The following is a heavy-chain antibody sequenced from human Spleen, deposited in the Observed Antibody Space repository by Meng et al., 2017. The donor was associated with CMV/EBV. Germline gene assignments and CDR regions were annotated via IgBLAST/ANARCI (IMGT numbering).Heavy chain of an antibody. CDR2: ISSSSSTI. J-gene: IGHJ4*02. CDR3: AKDGRTFSY. CDR1: GFTFSSYA. V-gene: IGHV3-48*04. Sequence: GESLKISCAASGFTFSSYAMSWVRQAPGKGLEWVSYISSSSSTIYYAESVKGRFTISRDNAKNSLYLQMNSLRAEDTAVYYCAKDGRTFSYWGQGTLVTVSS. D-gene: IGHD1-1*01.